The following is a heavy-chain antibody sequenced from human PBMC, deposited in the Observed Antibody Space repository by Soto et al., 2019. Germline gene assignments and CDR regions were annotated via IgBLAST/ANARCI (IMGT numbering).Heavy chain of an antibody. CDR2: IKQDGSEK. D-gene: IGHD6-13*01. J-gene: IGHJ6*02. V-gene: IGHV3-7*03. CDR1: GFTFSSYW. Sequence: PGGSLRLSCAASGFTFSSYWRSWVRQAPGKGLEWVANIKQDGSEKYYVDSVKGRFTISRDNAKNSLYLQMNSLRAEDTAVYYCARDPASSSWFNYYGMDVWGQGTTVTVSS. CDR3: ARDPASSSWFNYYGMDV.